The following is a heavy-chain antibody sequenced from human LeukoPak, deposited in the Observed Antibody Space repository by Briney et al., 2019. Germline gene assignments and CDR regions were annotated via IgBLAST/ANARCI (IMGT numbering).Heavy chain of an antibody. CDR2: TYYRSNWYN. CDR1: GDTVSNHGVT. D-gene: IGHD3-16*01. V-gene: IGHV6-1*01. CDR3: ARYHWGHPPV. Sequence: SQTLSLTCDISGDTVSNHGVTWEWIRQSPSRGLEWLGRTYYRSNWYNDYALFVKSRIIISPDTSKNQFSLKLNSVTPEDTAIYYCARYHWGHPPVWGTGTTVTVSS. J-gene: IGHJ6*04.